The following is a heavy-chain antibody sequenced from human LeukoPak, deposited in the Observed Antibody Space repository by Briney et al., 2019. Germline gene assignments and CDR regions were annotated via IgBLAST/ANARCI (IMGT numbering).Heavy chain of an antibody. CDR1: GGSVGSSSYY. D-gene: IGHD3-3*01. J-gene: IGHJ4*02. Sequence: PSETLSLTCSVSGGSVGSSSYYWGWIRQPPGKGLEWIGSIYYSGSTYYNPSLKSRVTISVDTSKNEFSLNLTSVTAADTAIYYCARGLASGYPPIPFDYWGQGTLVTVSS. CDR3: ARGLASGYPPIPFDY. V-gene: IGHV4-39*07. CDR2: IYYSGST.